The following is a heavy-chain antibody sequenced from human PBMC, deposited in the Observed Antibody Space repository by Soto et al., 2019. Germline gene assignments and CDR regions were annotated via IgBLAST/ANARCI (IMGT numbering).Heavy chain of an antibody. D-gene: IGHD2-15*01. Sequence: QVQLVQSGAEVKKPGSSVKVSCKASGGTFSSYAISWVRQAPGQGLEWMGGIIPIFGTANYAQKFQGRVTITADESTGTAYMELSSLRSEDTAVYYCAREGYCSGGSCYGIDYWGQGTLVTVSS. CDR2: IIPIFGTA. J-gene: IGHJ4*02. V-gene: IGHV1-69*12. CDR1: GGTFSSYA. CDR3: AREGYCSGGSCYGIDY.